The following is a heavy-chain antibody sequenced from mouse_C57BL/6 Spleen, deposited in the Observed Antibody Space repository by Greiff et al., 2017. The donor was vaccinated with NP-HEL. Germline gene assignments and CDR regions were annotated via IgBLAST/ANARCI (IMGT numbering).Heavy chain of an antibody. V-gene: IGHV14-2*01. D-gene: IGHD1-1*01. Sequence: VQLKQSGAELVKPGASVKLSCTASGFNIKDYYMHWVKQRTEQGLEWIGRIDPEDGETKYAPKFQGKATITADTSSNTAYLQLSSLTSEDTAVYYCARRATTVVAEDYFDYWGQGTTLTVSS. CDR3: ARRATTVVAEDYFDY. J-gene: IGHJ2*01. CDR1: GFNIKDYY. CDR2: IDPEDGET.